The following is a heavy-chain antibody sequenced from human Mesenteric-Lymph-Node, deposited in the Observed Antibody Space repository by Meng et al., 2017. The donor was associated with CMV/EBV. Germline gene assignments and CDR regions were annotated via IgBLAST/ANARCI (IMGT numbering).Heavy chain of an antibody. V-gene: IGHV4-4*02. D-gene: IGHD3-10*01. CDR1: SISSTYW. J-gene: IGHJ4*02. Sequence: SISSTYWWSWVRQPPGKGPEWIGEIYYSGTTNYNPSLKSRVTISVDRSKNFFSLRLSSVTAADTAVYYCARDFYYGWGSPYNVIDFWGQGTLVTVSS. CDR2: IYYSGTT. CDR3: ARDFYYGWGSPYNVIDF.